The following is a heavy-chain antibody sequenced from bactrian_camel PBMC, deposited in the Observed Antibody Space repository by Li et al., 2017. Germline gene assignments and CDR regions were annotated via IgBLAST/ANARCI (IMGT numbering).Heavy chain of an antibody. V-gene: IGHV3S53*01. CDR3: ATLTLWVGPWL. Sequence: HVQLVESGGGSVQAGGSLKLSCAASDYMHSGYSMVWFRQAPGKEREGVAGIMNNGCVSYADSVRGRFYISRDNAKNTVYLQMNSLKSEDTALYYCATLTLWVGPWLWGQGTQVTVS. D-gene: IGHD5*01. J-gene: IGHJ4*01. CDR2: IMNNGCV. CDR1: DYMHSGYS.